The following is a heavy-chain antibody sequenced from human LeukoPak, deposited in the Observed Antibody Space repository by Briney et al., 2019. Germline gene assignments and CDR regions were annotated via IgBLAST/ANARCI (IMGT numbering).Heavy chain of an antibody. CDR3: ARGITFGGVIEMFDY. CDR1: GGSFSGYY. V-gene: IGHV4-34*01. J-gene: IGHJ4*02. Sequence: PSETLSLTCAVYGGSFSGYYWSWIRQPPGKGLEWIGEINHSGSTNYNPSLKSRVTISVGTSKNQFSLKLSSVTAADTAVYYCARGITFGGVIEMFDYWGQGTLVTVSS. CDR2: INHSGST. D-gene: IGHD3-16*02.